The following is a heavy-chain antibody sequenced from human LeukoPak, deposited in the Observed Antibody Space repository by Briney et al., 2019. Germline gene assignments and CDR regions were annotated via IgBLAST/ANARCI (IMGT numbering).Heavy chain of an antibody. J-gene: IGHJ4*02. CDR1: GFTFSSYA. CDR2: ISGSGGST. D-gene: IGHD3-9*01. V-gene: IGHV3-23*01. CDR3: AKPNTYDILTGYPPGGYFDY. Sequence: GSLRLSCAASGFTFSSYAMSWVRQAPGKGLEWVSAISGSGGSTYYADSVKGRFTISRDNSKNALYLQMNSLRAEDTAVYYCAKPNTYDILTGYPPGGYFDYWGQGTLVTVSS.